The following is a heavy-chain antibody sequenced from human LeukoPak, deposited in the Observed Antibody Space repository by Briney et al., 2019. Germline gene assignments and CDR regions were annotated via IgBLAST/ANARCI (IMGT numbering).Heavy chain of an antibody. CDR3: ARGWRGVAPNWFDP. D-gene: IGHD2-8*02. Sequence: GGSLRLSCAASGFTFSSYSMNWVRQAPGKGLEWVSSISSSSSYIYYADSVKGRFTISRDNAKNSLYLQMNSLRAEDTAVYYCARGWRGVAPNWFDPWGRGTLVTVSS. CDR2: ISSSSSYI. CDR1: GFTFSSYS. V-gene: IGHV3-21*01. J-gene: IGHJ5*02.